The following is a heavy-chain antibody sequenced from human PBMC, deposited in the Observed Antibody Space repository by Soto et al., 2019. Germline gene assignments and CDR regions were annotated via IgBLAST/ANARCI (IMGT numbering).Heavy chain of an antibody. D-gene: IGHD3-22*01. CDR1: GFTFSSYS. J-gene: IGHJ4*02. CDR2: ISSSSSYI. CDR3: ARGKYYYDSSGYYSGFDY. V-gene: IGHV3-21*01. Sequence: PGGSLRLSCAASGFTFSSYSMNWVRQAPGKGLEWVSSISSSSSYIYYADSVKGRFTISRDNAKNSLYLQMNSLRAEDTAVYYCARGKYYYDSSGYYSGFDYWGQGTLVTVSS.